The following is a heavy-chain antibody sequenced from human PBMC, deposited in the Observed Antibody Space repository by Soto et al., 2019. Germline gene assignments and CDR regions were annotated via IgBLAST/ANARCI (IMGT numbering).Heavy chain of an antibody. J-gene: IGHJ5*02. CDR2: IFYSGST. V-gene: IGHV4-61*01. CDR1: AGSVSSSRYF. Sequence: PSETLSLTCTVSAGSVSSSRYFWSWIRQPPGKGLEWIGYIFYSGSTLYNPSLRSRLTISVDTSKNQFSLKLSSVTAADTAVYYCARVGRVLEWSPGWIDPWGQGTLVTVS. D-gene: IGHD3-3*01. CDR3: ARVGRVLEWSPGWIDP.